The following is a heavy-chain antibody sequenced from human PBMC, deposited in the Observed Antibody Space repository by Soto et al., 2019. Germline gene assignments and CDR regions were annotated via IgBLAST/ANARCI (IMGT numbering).Heavy chain of an antibody. D-gene: IGHD3-10*01. CDR3: ARLHYYGSGSYYSNWFDP. Sequence: SETLSLTCTVSVGSISSSSYYWGWIRQPPGKGLEWIGSIYYSGSTYYNPSLKSRVTISVDTSKNQFSLKLSSVTAADTAVYYCARLHYYGSGSYYSNWFDPWGQGTLVTVSS. CDR1: VGSISSSSYY. CDR2: IYYSGST. V-gene: IGHV4-39*01. J-gene: IGHJ5*02.